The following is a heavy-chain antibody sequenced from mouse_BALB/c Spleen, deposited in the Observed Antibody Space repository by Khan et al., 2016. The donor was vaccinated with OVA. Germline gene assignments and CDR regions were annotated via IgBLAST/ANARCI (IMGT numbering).Heavy chain of an antibody. CDR3: ATARMAN. V-gene: IGHV3-2*02. Sequence: EVQLQESGPGLVKPSQSLSLTCTVTGYSITSDYARNLIRQLPGNKQEWMGYISYSGTTSYNPSLKSRISITRDTSNNHFFLQLNSVTTEDTGKYYGATARMANWGKGTTLSVSS. CDR2: ISYSGTT. J-gene: IGHJ2*01. CDR1: GYSITSDYA.